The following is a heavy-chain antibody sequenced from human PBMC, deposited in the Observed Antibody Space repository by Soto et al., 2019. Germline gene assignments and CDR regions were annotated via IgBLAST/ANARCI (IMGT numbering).Heavy chain of an antibody. CDR2: INAGNGNT. Sequence: GASVKVSCKASGYTFTSYAMHWVRQAPGQRLEWMGWINAGNGNTKYSQKFQGRVTTTRDTSASTAYMELSSLRSEDTAVYYCARSLYDFWSGYYHGWFDPWGQGTLVTVSS. V-gene: IGHV1-3*01. J-gene: IGHJ5*02. CDR3: ARSLYDFWSGYYHGWFDP. D-gene: IGHD3-3*01. CDR1: GYTFTSYA.